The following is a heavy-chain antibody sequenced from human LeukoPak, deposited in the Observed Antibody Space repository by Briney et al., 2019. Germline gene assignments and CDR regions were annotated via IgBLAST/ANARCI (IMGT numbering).Heavy chain of an antibody. CDR2: FYYSRST. CDR1: GGSISSSGYY. Sequence: PSETLSLTCTVSGGSISSSGYYWGWIRQPPGKGLEWIGSFYYSRSTYYNPSLKSRVTISVDTSKNQFSLKLSSVTAADTAVYYCARDLYRYCSGSGCRQFDYWGQGTLVTVSS. D-gene: IGHD2-15*01. V-gene: IGHV4-39*07. CDR3: ARDLYRYCSGSGCRQFDY. J-gene: IGHJ4*02.